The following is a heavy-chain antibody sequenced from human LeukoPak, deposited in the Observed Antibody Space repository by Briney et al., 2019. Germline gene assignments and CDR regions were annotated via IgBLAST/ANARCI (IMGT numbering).Heavy chain of an antibody. J-gene: IGHJ4*02. CDR3: TRWGPVRLRGSIAAAAYFDY. Sequence: PGGSLRLSCTASGFTFGDYAMSWFRQAPGKGLEWVGFIRSKAYGGTTEYAASVKGRFTISRDDSKSIAYLQMNSLKTEDTAVYYCTRWGPVRLRGSIAAAAYFDYWGQGTLVTVSS. CDR2: IRSKAYGGTT. CDR1: GFTFGDYA. D-gene: IGHD6-13*01. V-gene: IGHV3-49*03.